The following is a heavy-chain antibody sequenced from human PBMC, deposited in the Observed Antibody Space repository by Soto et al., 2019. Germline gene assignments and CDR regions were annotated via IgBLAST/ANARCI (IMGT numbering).Heavy chain of an antibody. D-gene: IGHD5-12*01. V-gene: IGHV3-21*04. CDR2: INDRGSNA. CDR3: ATDSGYSSASAYYFDF. CDR1: GFAFMTYG. J-gene: IGHJ4*02. Sequence: GGSLRLSCTASGFAFMTYGMNWARQAPGKGLEWVANINDRGSNAVYADSVKGRFTISRDNAKNSLYLQMNRLRADDTAVYYCATDSGYSSASAYYFDFWGQGALVTVSS.